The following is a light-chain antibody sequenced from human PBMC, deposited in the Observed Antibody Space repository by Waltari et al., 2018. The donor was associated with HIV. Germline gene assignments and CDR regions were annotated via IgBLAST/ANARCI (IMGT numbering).Light chain of an antibody. J-gene: IGKJ1*01. CDR1: QSVSSSY. Sequence: EIVLTQSPGTLSLSPGESATLSCRASQSVSSSYLAWYQQKPGQAPRLLIYGASSRANGIPDRFSGSGSGTDFTLTISRLEPEDFAVFYCQHYSNTPWTFGQGTKVEI. CDR3: QHYSNTPWT. CDR2: GAS. V-gene: IGKV3-20*01.